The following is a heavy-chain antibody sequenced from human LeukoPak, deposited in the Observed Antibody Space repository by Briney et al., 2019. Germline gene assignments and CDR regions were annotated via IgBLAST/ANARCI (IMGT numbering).Heavy chain of an antibody. CDR2: MNPNSGNT. V-gene: IGHV1-8*03. D-gene: IGHD3-22*01. Sequence: ASVKVSCKASGYTFTSYDINWVRQATGQGLEWMGWMNPNSGNTGYAQKFQGRVTITRNTSISTAYMELSSLRSEDTAVYYCARDLPNYDSSGYAFQTWGQGTMVTVSS. J-gene: IGHJ3*02. CDR3: ARDLPNYDSSGYAFQT. CDR1: GYTFTSYD.